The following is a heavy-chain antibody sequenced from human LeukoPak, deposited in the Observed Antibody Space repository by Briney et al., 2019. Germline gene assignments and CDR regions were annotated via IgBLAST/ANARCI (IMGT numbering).Heavy chain of an antibody. CDR2: IRCKAYGGTT. Sequence: GRSLRLSCTASGFTFGDYAMSWVRQAPGKGLEWVGFIRCKAYGGTTEYAASVKGRFTISRDDSKRIAYLQMNSLKIEDTAVYYCTRDVYYYDSSLPGYWGQGTLVTVSS. CDR1: GFTFGDYA. J-gene: IGHJ4*02. CDR3: TRDVYYYDSSLPGY. V-gene: IGHV3-49*04. D-gene: IGHD3-22*01.